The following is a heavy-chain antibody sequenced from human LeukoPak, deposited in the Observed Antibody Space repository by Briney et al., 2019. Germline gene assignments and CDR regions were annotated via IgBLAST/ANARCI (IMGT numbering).Heavy chain of an antibody. D-gene: IGHD1-26*01. V-gene: IGHV1-69*04. Sequence: ASVKVSCKASGGTFSSYAISWVRQAPGQGLEWMGRIIPILGIANYAQKFQGRVTITADKSTSTAYMELSSLRSEDTAVYYCARGVRGGSYWSTAYYFDYWGQGTLVTVSS. CDR2: IIPILGIA. J-gene: IGHJ4*02. CDR1: GGTFSSYA. CDR3: ARGVRGGSYWSTAYYFDY.